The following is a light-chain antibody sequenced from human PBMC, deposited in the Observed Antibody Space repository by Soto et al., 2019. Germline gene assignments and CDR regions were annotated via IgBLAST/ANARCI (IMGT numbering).Light chain of an antibody. CDR2: DAS. CDR3: QQRSNWPLIT. CDR1: QSVSSY. V-gene: IGKV3-11*01. J-gene: IGKJ5*01. Sequence: ESVLTQSPATLSLYPGERATLSCRASQSVSSYLAWYQQKPGQAPRLLIYDASNRATGIPARFSGSGSGTDFTLTISSLEPEDFAVYYCQQRSNWPLITFGQGTRLE.